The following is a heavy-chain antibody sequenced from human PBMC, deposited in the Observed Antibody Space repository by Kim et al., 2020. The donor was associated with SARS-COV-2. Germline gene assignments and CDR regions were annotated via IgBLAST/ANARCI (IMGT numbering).Heavy chain of an antibody. CDR3: ARDEYCSGGSCYPNWFDP. CDR1: GGTFSSYA. CDR2: IIPIFGTA. D-gene: IGHD2-15*01. Sequence: SVKVSCKASGGTFSSYAISWVRQAPGQGLEWMGGIIPIFGTANYAQKFQGRVTITADESTSTAYMELSSLRSEDTAVYYCARDEYCSGGSCYPNWFDPWGQGTLVTVSS. J-gene: IGHJ5*02. V-gene: IGHV1-69*13.